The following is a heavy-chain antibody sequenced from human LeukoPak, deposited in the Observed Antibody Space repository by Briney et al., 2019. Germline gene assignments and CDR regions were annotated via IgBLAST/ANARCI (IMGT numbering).Heavy chain of an antibody. CDR3: ANDQPHYSNSPNWFDP. CDR1: GFTFSSYG. J-gene: IGHJ5*02. D-gene: IGHD4-11*01. CDR2: IRYDGSNN. Sequence: GGSLRLSCAASGFTFSSYGMHWVRQAPGKGLEWVAFIRYDGSNNYYADSVKGRFTISRHNSKNTLYLQMNSLRDEDTAVSYCANDQPHYSNSPNWFDPWGQGTLVTVSS. V-gene: IGHV3-30*02.